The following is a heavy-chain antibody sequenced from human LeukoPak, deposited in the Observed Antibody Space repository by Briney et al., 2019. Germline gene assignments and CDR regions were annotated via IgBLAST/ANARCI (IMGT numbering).Heavy chain of an antibody. D-gene: IGHD5-18*01. V-gene: IGHV4-38-2*02. CDR3: ARIFIRNGYSSYFDC. J-gene: IGHJ4*02. CDR2: VYQSGTT. Sequence: SETLSLTRTVSGFSISSGHYWGWVRQPPGAGLEWIGSVYQSGTTYYNPSLKSRVTTSADMSKNQFSLRLRPVTAADTAVYYCARIFIRNGYSSYFDCWGQGTLVTVSS. CDR1: GFSISSGHY.